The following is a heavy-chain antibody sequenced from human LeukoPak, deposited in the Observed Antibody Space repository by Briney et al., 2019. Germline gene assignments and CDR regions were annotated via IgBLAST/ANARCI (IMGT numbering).Heavy chain of an antibody. Sequence: QTGGSLRLSCVASGFTFRHYDMSWVRQAPGKGLEWVSSINTSCGSTYYADSLPGRFTISRDNSKNTLHLQLNNVRAEDTALYYCMKLPTMIIVIDTDFEYWGQGGKVSVSS. CDR2: INTSCGST. CDR1: GFTFRHYD. D-gene: IGHD2-21*01. J-gene: IGHJ4*02. V-gene: IGHV3-23*01. CDR3: MKLPTMIIVIDTDFEY.